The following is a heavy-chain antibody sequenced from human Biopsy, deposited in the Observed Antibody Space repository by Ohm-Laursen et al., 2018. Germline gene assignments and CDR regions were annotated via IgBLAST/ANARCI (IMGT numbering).Heavy chain of an antibody. V-gene: IGHV4-34*01. Sequence: ALSLTCTVYSGSFSSNYWTWIRQPPGKGLEWIGEITHSGYTNYNPSLKSRVTVLVDTSKNQFSLKLSSVTAADTAVYYCASRLYGPNPIDYWGQGTLVTVSS. J-gene: IGHJ4*02. CDR1: SGSFSSNY. CDR2: ITHSGYT. CDR3: ASRLYGPNPIDY. D-gene: IGHD2-8*01.